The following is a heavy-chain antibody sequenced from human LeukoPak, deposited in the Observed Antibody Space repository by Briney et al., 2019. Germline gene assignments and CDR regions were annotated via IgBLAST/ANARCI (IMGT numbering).Heavy chain of an antibody. CDR3: ATGPSLELRLGNYYYYYGMDV. CDR1: GYTLTELS. CDR2: FDPEGGET. D-gene: IGHD1-7*01. Sequence: ASVKVSCKVSGYTLTELSMHWVRQAPGKGLEWMGGFDPEGGETIYAQKFQGRVTMTEDTSTDTAYMELSSLRSEDTAVYYCATGPSLELRLGNYYYYYGMDVWGQGTTVTVSS. V-gene: IGHV1-24*01. J-gene: IGHJ6*02.